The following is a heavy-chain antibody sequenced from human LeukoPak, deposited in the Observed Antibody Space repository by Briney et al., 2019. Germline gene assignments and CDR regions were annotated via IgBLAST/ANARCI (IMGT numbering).Heavy chain of an antibody. V-gene: IGHV4-39*07. CDR3: ARYKAARRVGPFDI. Sequence: SETLSLTCIVSGGSISSSSYYWGWIRQPPGKGLEWIGSVYYTGASYYNPSLKSRVTISIDTSKKHFSLKLTSVTAADTAVYYCARYKAARRVGPFDIWGQGTMVTVSS. CDR2: VYYTGAS. D-gene: IGHD6-6*01. J-gene: IGHJ3*02. CDR1: GGSISSSSYY.